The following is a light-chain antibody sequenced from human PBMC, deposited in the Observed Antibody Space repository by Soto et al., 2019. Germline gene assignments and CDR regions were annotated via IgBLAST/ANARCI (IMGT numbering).Light chain of an antibody. CDR2: GAA. CDR1: QSVSHA. J-gene: IGKJ4*01. V-gene: IGKV3-11*01. CDR3: QQRSNWPLT. Sequence: EIVLTQSPGTLSLSAGERATLSCRASQSVSHALAWYQQYPGQAPRLVIYGAASRAAGIPDRFSGSGSGTDFTLTISSLEPEDFAVFYCQQRSNWPLTFGGAATVDIK.